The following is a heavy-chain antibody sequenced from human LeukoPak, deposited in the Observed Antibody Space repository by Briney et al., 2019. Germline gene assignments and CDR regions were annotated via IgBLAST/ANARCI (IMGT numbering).Heavy chain of an antibody. V-gene: IGHV3-9*01. Sequence: GGSLRLSCAASGFTFDDYAMHWVRQAPGKGLDWASGISWNRGVIGYADSVKGRFTISRDNAKNSLFLQIDSLRAEDTAVYYCARDPYSGTYGHLYYYYMDVRGKGTTVTISS. CDR2: ISWNRGVI. D-gene: IGHD1-26*01. CDR1: GFTFDDYA. CDR3: ARDPYSGTYGHLYYYYMDV. J-gene: IGHJ6*03.